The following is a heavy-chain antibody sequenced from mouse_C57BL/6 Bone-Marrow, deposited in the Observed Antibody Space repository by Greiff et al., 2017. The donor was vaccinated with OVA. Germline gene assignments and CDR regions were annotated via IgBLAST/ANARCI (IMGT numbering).Heavy chain of an antibody. D-gene: IGHD2-5*01. CDR1: GYTFTDYE. CDR3: TATIVTRGAY. CDR2: IDPETGGT. J-gene: IGHJ3*01. Sequence: QVQLQQSGAELVRPGASVTLSCKASGYTFTDYEMHWVKQTPVHGLEWIGAIDPETGGTAYNQKFKGKAILNADKSYSTAYMEIRSLTSADAAGYYCTATIVTRGAYWGQGTLVTVSA. V-gene: IGHV1-15*01.